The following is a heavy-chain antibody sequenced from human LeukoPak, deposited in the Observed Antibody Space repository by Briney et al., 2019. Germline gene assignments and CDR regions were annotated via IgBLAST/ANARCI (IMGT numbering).Heavy chain of an antibody. CDR3: ARDWFHAIDY. V-gene: IGHV3-21*01. Sequence: GGSLRLPCAASGFTFSSYSMNWVRQAPGKGLEWVSSISSSSSYIYYADSVKGRFTISRDNAKNTLYLQMNSLRAEDTAVYYCARDWFHAIDYWGQGILVTVSS. D-gene: IGHD2/OR15-2a*01. CDR1: GFTFSSYS. CDR2: ISSSSSYI. J-gene: IGHJ4*02.